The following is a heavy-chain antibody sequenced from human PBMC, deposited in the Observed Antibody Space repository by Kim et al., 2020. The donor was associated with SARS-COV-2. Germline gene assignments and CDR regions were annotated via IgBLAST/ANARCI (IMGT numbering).Heavy chain of an antibody. CDR1: GFTFSSYS. CDR2: ISSSSSYI. J-gene: IGHJ4*02. D-gene: IGHD3-10*01. V-gene: IGHV3-21*01. Sequence: GGSLRLSCAASGFTFSSYSMNWVRQAPGKGLEWVSSISSSSSYIYYADSVKGRFTISRDNAKNSLYLQMNSLRAEDTAVYYCARASQSHKNHYLKQTFMIDYWGQGTLVTVSS. CDR3: ARASQSHKNHYLKQTFMIDY.